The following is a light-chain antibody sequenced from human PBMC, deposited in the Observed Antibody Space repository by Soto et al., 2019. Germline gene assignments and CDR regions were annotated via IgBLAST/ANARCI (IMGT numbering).Light chain of an antibody. CDR1: QTIFYSSNNRNY. Sequence: DIVMTQSPDSLTVSLGERATINCTSSQTIFYSSNNRNYLAWYQQRPGQPPKLLIYWASTRESGVPDRFSGSGSGTDFTLTISSLRTEDVALYYCQQYYNFPRTFGQGTKVEIK. CDR2: WAS. J-gene: IGKJ1*01. CDR3: QQYYNFPRT. V-gene: IGKV4-1*01.